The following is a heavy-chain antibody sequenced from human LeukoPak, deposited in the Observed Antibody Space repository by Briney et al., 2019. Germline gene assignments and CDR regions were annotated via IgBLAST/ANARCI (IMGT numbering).Heavy chain of an antibody. V-gene: IGHV3-53*01. CDR2: IYSGGST. Sequence: GESLRLSCAASGFTVSSNYMSWVRQAPGKGLEWVSVIYSGGSTYYADSVKGRFTISRDNSKNTLYLQMNSLRAEDTAVYYCARGTPRFPLDYWGQGTLVTVSS. J-gene: IGHJ4*02. CDR1: GFTVSSNY. D-gene: IGHD1-1*01. CDR3: ARGTPRFPLDY.